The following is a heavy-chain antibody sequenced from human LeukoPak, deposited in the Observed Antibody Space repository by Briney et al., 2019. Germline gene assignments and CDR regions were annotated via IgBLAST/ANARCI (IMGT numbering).Heavy chain of an antibody. CDR2: IYYSGST. CDR3: ASSGSSSSLDAFDI. D-gene: IGHD6-6*01. Sequence: PSETLSLTCTVSGGSISSSSYYWGWIRQPPGKGLEWIGSIYYSGSTYYNPSLKSRVTISVDTSKNQFSLKLSSVTAADTAMYYCASSGSSSSLDAFDIWGQGTMVTVSS. V-gene: IGHV4-39*07. J-gene: IGHJ3*02. CDR1: GGSISSSSYY.